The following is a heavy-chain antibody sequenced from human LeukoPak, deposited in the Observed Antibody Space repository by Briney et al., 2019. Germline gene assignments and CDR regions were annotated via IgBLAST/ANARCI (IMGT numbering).Heavy chain of an antibody. CDR2: LAYDGTNQ. V-gene: IGHV3-30*04. CDR1: GFTFNIYA. CDR3: ARRLVGFDY. D-gene: IGHD3-9*01. Sequence: GGSLRLSCVTSGFTFNIYAMHWVRHAPGKGLEWVALLAYDGTNQYYADSVKGRFTISRDNSKNTVDLQMNSLRPEDAAVYYCARRLVGFDYWGQGTLVTVSS. J-gene: IGHJ4*02.